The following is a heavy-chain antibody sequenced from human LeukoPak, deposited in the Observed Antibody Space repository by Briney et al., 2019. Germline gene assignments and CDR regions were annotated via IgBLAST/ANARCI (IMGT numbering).Heavy chain of an antibody. CDR1: GGTFSSYA. Sequence: SVKVSCKASGGTFSSYAISWVRQAPGQGLEWMGRIIPIFGTANYAQKFQGRVTITTDESTSTAYMELSSLRSEDTAVYYCASYKNYYGSGTHSDYWGQGTLVTVSS. CDR2: IIPIFGTA. V-gene: IGHV1-69*05. D-gene: IGHD3-10*01. J-gene: IGHJ4*02. CDR3: ASYKNYYGSGTHSDY.